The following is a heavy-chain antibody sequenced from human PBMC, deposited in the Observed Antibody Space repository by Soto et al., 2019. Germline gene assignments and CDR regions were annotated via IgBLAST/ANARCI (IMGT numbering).Heavy chain of an antibody. V-gene: IGHV4-39*01. CDR1: GGSISSSSYY. CDR2: IYYRGST. CDR3: ARRDYYDSSGYLENDAFDI. Sequence: SETLSLTCTVSGGSISSSSYYWGWIRQPPGKGLEWIGSIYYRGSTYYNPSLKSRVTISVDTSKNQFSLKLSSVTAADTAVYYCARRDYYDSSGYLENDAFDIWGQGTMVTVSS. J-gene: IGHJ3*02. D-gene: IGHD3-22*01.